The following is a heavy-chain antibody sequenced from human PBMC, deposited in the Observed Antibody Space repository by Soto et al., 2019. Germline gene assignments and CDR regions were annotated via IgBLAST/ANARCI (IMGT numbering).Heavy chain of an antibody. D-gene: IGHD6-19*01. J-gene: IGHJ4*02. V-gene: IGHV4-59*11. CDR1: GGSMSGLY. CDR3: ARGGWFLDV. CDR2: THSTGNT. Sequence: PSETLSLTCTVSGGSMSGLYWSWIRQPPGKALEWIGYTHSTGNTNYNSSLESRVTISVDTSMNQVSLKVTSVTAADMAVYFCARGGWFLDVCGQGILVTVSS.